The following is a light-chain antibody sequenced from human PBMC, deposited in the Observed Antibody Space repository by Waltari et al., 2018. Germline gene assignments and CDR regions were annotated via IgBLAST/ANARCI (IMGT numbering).Light chain of an antibody. J-gene: IGLJ2*01. CDR2: GNN. CDR1: GSNIGAGYD. CDR3: QSYDRSLSVV. Sequence: LTQPPSVSGAPGQRITISCTGSGSNIGAGYDVHWYQQFPGTAPKLLLYGNNKRPSGVPDRFFGSKTGTSASLAITGLQADDEADYYCQSYDRSLSVVFGGGTKLTVL. V-gene: IGLV1-40*01.